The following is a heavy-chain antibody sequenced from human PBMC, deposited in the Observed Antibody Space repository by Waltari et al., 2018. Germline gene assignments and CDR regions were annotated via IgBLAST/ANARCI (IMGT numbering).Heavy chain of an antibody. Sequence: EVQLSESGGGLVQPGGSRGLACTASGFTFSSYALTWVSQAPGKGLEWVSAIVGTGDTTYYADSVKGRFTISRDNSKNTVYLQMNSLRAADTAVYYCAKDRTGTFDYWGQGTLVTVSS. D-gene: IGHD1-1*01. V-gene: IGHV3-23*01. CDR3: AKDRTGTFDY. J-gene: IGHJ4*02. CDR2: IVGTGDTT. CDR1: GFTFSSYA.